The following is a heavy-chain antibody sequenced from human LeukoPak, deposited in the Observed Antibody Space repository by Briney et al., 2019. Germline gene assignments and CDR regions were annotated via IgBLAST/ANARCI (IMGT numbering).Heavy chain of an antibody. D-gene: IGHD3-16*02. J-gene: IGHJ4*02. Sequence: ASVKVSCKASGYTFTSYDINWVRQATGQGLEWMGWMNPNSGNTGYAQKFQGRVTITRNTSISTAYMELSSLRSEDTAVYYCARARGVGGHYDYVWGSYPEFDYWGQGTLVTVSS. CDR3: ARARGVGGHYDYVWGSYPEFDY. CDR1: GYTFTSYD. CDR2: MNPNSGNT. V-gene: IGHV1-8*03.